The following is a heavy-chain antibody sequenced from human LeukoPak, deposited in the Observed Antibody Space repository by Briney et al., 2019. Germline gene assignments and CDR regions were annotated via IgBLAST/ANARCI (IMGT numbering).Heavy chain of an antibody. CDR2: FYHSGST. Sequence: PSETLSLTCAVSGYSISSSNWWGWIRQPPGKGLEWIGSFYHSGSTYYNPSLKSRVTISVDTSKDQFSLKLSSVTAADTAVYYCARDPTGYCSSASCYTAYWGQGTPVTVSS. CDR3: ARDPTGYCSSASCYTAY. CDR1: GYSISSSNW. J-gene: IGHJ4*02. V-gene: IGHV4-38-2*02. D-gene: IGHD2-2*02.